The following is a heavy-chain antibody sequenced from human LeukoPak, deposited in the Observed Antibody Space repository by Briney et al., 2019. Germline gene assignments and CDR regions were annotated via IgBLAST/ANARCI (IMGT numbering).Heavy chain of an antibody. Sequence: PSETLSLTCTVSGGSISSSSYYWGWIRQPPGKGLEWIGSIYYSGSTYYNPSLKSRVTISVDTSKNQFSLKVSSVTAADTAVYYCARRELLSTPDAFYIWGQGTMVTVSS. CDR2: IYYSGST. CDR1: GGSISSSSYY. V-gene: IGHV4-39*01. J-gene: IGHJ3*02. D-gene: IGHD3-10*01. CDR3: ARRELLSTPDAFYI.